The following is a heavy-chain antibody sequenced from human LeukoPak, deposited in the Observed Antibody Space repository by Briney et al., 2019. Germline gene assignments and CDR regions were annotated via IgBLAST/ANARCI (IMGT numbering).Heavy chain of an antibody. CDR1: GFTFSDYY. D-gene: IGHD3-22*01. Sequence: AGSLRLSCAASGFTFSDYYMSWIRQAAGKGLEWVSYISSSGSTIYYADSVKGRFTISRDNAKNSLYLQMNSLRAEDTAVYYCARERYYYDTSGYYFLWGQGTLVTVSS. CDR3: ARERYYYDTSGYYFL. J-gene: IGHJ4*02. CDR2: ISSSGSTI. V-gene: IGHV3-11*04.